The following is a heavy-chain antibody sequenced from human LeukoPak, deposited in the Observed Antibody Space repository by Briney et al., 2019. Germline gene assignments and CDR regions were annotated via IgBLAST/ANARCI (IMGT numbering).Heavy chain of an antibody. CDR1: GGSISSGGYY. CDR3: ATQKFLWFGFDP. Sequence: PSETLSLTCTVSGGSISSGGYYWTWIRQHPGKGLEWIGYIYYSGSTYYNPSLKSRVTISVDTSKNQFSLKLSSVTAADTAVYYCATQKFLWFGFDPWGQGTLVTVSS. CDR2: IYYSGST. D-gene: IGHD3-10*01. J-gene: IGHJ5*02. V-gene: IGHV4-31*03.